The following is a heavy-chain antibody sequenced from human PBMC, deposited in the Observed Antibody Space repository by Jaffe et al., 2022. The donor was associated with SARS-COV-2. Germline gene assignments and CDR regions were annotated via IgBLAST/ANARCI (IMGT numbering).Heavy chain of an antibody. Sequence: QVQLVQSGAEVKKPGASVKVSCKASGYTFTSYGISWVRQAPGQGLEWMGWISAYNGNTNYAQKLQGRVTMTTDTSTSTAYMELRSLRSDDTAVYYCARDSRINYGSGSLELRYYYYGMDVWGQGTTVTVSS. J-gene: IGHJ6*02. CDR1: GYTFTSYG. D-gene: IGHD3-10*01. CDR2: ISAYNGNT. CDR3: ARDSRINYGSGSLELRYYYYGMDV. V-gene: IGHV1-18*01.